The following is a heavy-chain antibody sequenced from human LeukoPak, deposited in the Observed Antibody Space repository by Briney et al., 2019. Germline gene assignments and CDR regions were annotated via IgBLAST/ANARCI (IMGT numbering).Heavy chain of an antibody. CDR2: IIPIFGTA. D-gene: IGHD6-6*01. J-gene: IGHJ4*02. CDR1: GGTFSSYA. Sequence: GASVKVSCKASGGTFSSYAISWVRQAPGQGLEWMGGIIPIFGTANYAQKFQGRVTMTTDTSTSTAYMELRSLRSDDTAVYYCARAEYSSFSDYWGQGTLVTVSS. CDR3: ARAEYSSFSDY. V-gene: IGHV1-69*05.